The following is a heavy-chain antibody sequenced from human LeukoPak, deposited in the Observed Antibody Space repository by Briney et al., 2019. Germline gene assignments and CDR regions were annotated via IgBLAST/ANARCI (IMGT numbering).Heavy chain of an antibody. Sequence: PSETLSLTCTVSGGSISSYYWSWIRQPPGKGLEWIGSIYYSGSTYYNPSLKSRVTISVDTSKNQFSLKLSSVTAADTAVYYCARFGSYWGQGTLVTVSS. D-gene: IGHD3-10*01. V-gene: IGHV4-59*05. CDR3: ARFGSY. J-gene: IGHJ4*02. CDR1: GGSISSYY. CDR2: IYYSGST.